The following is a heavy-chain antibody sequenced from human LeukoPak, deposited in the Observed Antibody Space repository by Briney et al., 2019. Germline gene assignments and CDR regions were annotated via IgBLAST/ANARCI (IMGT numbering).Heavy chain of an antibody. D-gene: IGHD1-26*01. CDR3: ARDTVGVTDY. CDR2: ASYDGGNK. V-gene: IGHV3-30-3*01. Sequence: GGSLRLSCVASGFALSMYTLHWVRQAPGKGLECVAVASYDGGNKYYADSVKGRFTISRDNAKNSLYLQMNSLRAEDTALYYCARDTVGVTDYWGQGTLVTVSS. J-gene: IGHJ4*02. CDR1: GFALSMYT.